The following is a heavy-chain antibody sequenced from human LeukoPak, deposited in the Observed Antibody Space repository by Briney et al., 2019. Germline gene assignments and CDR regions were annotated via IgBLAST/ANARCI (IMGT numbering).Heavy chain of an antibody. CDR3: ARGVMTAIFAFDI. Sequence: SETLSLTCTVSGDSISDYYWSWIRQPAGKGLELIGRIYTNGITNYNPSLKSRVTTSVDTSKNQLSLRLSSVTAADTPVYYCARGVMTAIFAFDIWGQGKMVTVSS. D-gene: IGHD2-21*02. CDR2: IYTNGIT. V-gene: IGHV4-4*07. J-gene: IGHJ3*02. CDR1: GDSISDYY.